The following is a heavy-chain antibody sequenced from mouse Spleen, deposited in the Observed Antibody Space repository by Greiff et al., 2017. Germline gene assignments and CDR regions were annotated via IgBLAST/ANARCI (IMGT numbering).Heavy chain of an antibody. D-gene: IGHD2-3*01. CDR1: GFTFSSYA. J-gene: IGHJ4*01. Sequence: EVKLVESGGGLVKPGGSLKLSCAASGFTFSSYAMSWVRQTPEKRLEWVATISSGGSYTYYPDSVKGRFTISRDNAKNTLYLQMSSLRSEDTAMYYCARHDGPYAMDYWGQGTSVTVSS. CDR3: ARHDGPYAMDY. V-gene: IGHV5-9-3*01. CDR2: ISSGGSYT.